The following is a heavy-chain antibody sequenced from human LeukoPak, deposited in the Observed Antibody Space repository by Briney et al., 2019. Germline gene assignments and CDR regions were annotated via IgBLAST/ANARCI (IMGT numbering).Heavy chain of an antibody. D-gene: IGHD1-26*01. J-gene: IGHJ4*02. CDR1: GGSFSGYY. CDR3: ARHFLGHSRELRPYYFDY. CDR2: INHSGST. V-gene: IGHV4-34*01. Sequence: SETLSLTCAVYGGSFSGYYWSWIRQPPGKGLEWIGEINHSGSTNYNPSLKSRVTISVDTSKNQFSLKLSSVTAADTAVYYCARHFLGHSRELRPYYFDYWGQGTLVTVSS.